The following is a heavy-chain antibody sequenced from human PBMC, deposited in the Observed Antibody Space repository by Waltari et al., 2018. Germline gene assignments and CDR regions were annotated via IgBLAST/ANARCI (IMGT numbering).Heavy chain of an antibody. Sequence: EVHLVESGGGLVQPGGSLRLSCAASGFTCSSYDMSWVRQAPGKGLDWVYYISSSGSTIYYADSVKGRFTISRDNAKNSLYLQMNSLRAEDTAVYYCARVGIQLWLHAFDIWGQGTMVTVSS. D-gene: IGHD5-18*01. V-gene: IGHV3-48*03. J-gene: IGHJ3*02. CDR2: ISSSGSTI. CDR3: ARVGIQLWLHAFDI. CDR1: GFTCSSYD.